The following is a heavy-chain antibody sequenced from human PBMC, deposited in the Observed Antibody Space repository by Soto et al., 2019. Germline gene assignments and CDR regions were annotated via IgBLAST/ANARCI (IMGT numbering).Heavy chain of an antibody. CDR3: ARDGRSAYGDYLNCFDP. CDR2: IIPIFGMI. V-gene: IGHV1-69*12. Sequence: QVQLVQSGAEVKKPGSSVKVSCKASGGTFSNYAISWVRQAPGQGLEWMGGIIPIFGMINYAQNFQGRVTITADESTSTAYMELGSLRSEDTGVYYYARDGRSAYGDYLNCFDPWGQGTLVTVSS. CDR1: GGTFSNYA. D-gene: IGHD4-17*01. J-gene: IGHJ5*02.